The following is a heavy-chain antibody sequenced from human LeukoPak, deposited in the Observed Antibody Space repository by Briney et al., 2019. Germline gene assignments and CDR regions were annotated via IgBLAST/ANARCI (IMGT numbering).Heavy chain of an antibody. CDR2: IRPDGRET. CDR3: ERDAALGSGSFDY. D-gene: IGHD1-26*01. V-gene: IGHV3-74*01. J-gene: IGHJ4*02. Sequence: PGGSLRLSCAASGFTFTNHWMHWVRQAPGKGLVWVSRIRPDGRETNHADSVKGRFTISRDNAKNTLYLQMNSLGAEDTAVYYCERDAALGSGSFDYWGQEVLVTVSS. CDR1: GFTFTNHW.